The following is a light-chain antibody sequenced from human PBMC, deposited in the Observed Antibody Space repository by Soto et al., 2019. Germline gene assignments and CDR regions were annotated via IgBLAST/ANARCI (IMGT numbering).Light chain of an antibody. CDR2: DNH. V-gene: IGLV1-51*01. CDR1: GSNIGNNY. Sequence: QSVLTQPPSVSAAPGQKVTISCSGSGSNIGNNYVSWYQQLPGSAPKLLIYDNHKRPSGIPDRISGSKSGTSATLGIAGLQTGDEANYYCATWDSSLTGGVFGGGTKVTVL. CDR3: ATWDSSLTGGV. J-gene: IGLJ3*02.